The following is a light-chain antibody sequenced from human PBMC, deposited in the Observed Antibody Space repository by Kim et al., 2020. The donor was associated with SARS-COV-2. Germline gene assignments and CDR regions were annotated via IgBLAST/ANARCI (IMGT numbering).Light chain of an antibody. CDR3: QAWDSSTAPGV. CDR2: QDS. V-gene: IGLV3-1*01. CDR1: KLGDKY. Sequence: SYELTQPPSVSVSPGQTASITCSGDKLGDKYACWYQQKPGQSPVLVIYQDSKRPSGIPERFSGSNSGNTATLTISGTQAMDEADYYCQAWDSSTAPGVFGGGTKLTVL. J-gene: IGLJ3*02.